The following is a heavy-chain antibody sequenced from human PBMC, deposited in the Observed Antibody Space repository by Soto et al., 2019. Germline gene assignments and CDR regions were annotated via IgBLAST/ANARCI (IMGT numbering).Heavy chain of an antibody. J-gene: IGHJ4*02. V-gene: IGHV4-39*01. CDR2: IYYSGST. D-gene: IGHD3-10*01. CDR3: ARLVYYGSGSYYNLFDY. CDR1: GGSISSSSYY. Sequence: LETLSLTCTVSGGSISSSSYYWGWIRQPPGKGLEWIGSIYYSGSTYYNPSLKSRVTISVDTSKNQFSLKLSYVTAADTAVYYCARLVYYGSGSYYNLFDYWGQGTLVTVS.